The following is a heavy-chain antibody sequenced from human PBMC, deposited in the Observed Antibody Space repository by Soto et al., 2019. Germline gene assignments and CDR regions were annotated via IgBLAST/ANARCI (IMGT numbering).Heavy chain of an antibody. D-gene: IGHD3-9*01. CDR1: GDSNSSYY. Sequence: QVQLQESGPGLVKPAETLSLTCTVSGDSNSSYYWSWIRQSPGKGLEWIGYISYSGSTTYNPSLTSRLTISLHTSINQFSLTLDSVTAADTAVYYCARDRNLLTGYYKGGFYYFDFWGQGTLVTVSS. J-gene: IGHJ4*02. CDR2: ISYSGST. V-gene: IGHV4-59*01. CDR3: ARDRNLLTGYYKGGFYYFDF.